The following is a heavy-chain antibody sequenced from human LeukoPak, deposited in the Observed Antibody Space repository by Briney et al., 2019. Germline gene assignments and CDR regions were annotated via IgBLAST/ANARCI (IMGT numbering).Heavy chain of an antibody. Sequence: GGSLRLSCAASGFTFSSYWMSWVRQAPGKGLEWVSAISGSGGSTYYADSVKGRFTISRDNSKNTLYLQMNSLRAEDTAVYYCAKAYSLYYDFWSGYPTWGQGTLVTVSS. V-gene: IGHV3-23*01. CDR1: GFTFSSYW. CDR3: AKAYSLYYDFWSGYPT. D-gene: IGHD3-3*01. CDR2: ISGSGGST. J-gene: IGHJ5*02.